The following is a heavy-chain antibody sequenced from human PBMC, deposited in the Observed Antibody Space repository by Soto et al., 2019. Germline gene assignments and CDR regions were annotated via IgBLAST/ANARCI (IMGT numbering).Heavy chain of an antibody. CDR1: GFTFGDYA. CDR2: IRSKAYGGTT. V-gene: IGHV3-49*03. Sequence: GGSLRLSCTASGFTFGDYAMSWFRQAPGKGLEWVGFIRSKAYGGTTEYAASVKGRFTISRDDSKSIAYLQMNSLKTEDTAVYYCTRAYYSNYVTLTFDYWGQGTLVTVSS. D-gene: IGHD4-4*01. CDR3: TRAYYSNYVTLTFDY. J-gene: IGHJ4*02.